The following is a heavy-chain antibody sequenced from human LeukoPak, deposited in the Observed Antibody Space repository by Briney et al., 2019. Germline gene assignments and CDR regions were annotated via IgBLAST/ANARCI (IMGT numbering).Heavy chain of an antibody. D-gene: IGHD6-13*01. CDR3: ARDRYSSSWYSS. V-gene: IGHV4-59*01. CDR2: IYYSGST. Sequence: SVTLSLTCTVSGGSISSYYWSWIRQPPGKGLEWIGYIYYSGSTNYNPSLKSRVTISVDTSKNQFSLKLSSVTAADTAVYYCARDRYSSSWYSSWGQGTLVTVSS. CDR1: GGSISSYY. J-gene: IGHJ5*02.